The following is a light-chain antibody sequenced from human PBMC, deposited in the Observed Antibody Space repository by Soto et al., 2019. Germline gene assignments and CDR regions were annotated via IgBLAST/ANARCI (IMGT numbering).Light chain of an antibody. CDR1: QGISSY. V-gene: IGKV1-9*01. J-gene: IGKJ5*01. Sequence: IQLTQSPSSLSASVGDRVTITCRASQGISSYLAWYQQKPGKAPKLLIYAASTLQSGVPSRFSGSGSGTDFTLTISSLQPEDFATYYCQQLNSYPLTLGRGTRLEIK. CDR2: AAS. CDR3: QQLNSYPLT.